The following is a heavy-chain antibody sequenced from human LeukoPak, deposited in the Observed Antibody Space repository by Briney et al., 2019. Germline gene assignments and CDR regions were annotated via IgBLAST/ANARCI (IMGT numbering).Heavy chain of an antibody. CDR3: AKDMALTGYYYDKEDAFDI. V-gene: IGHV3-23*01. J-gene: IGHJ3*02. CDR2: ISGSGGST. D-gene: IGHD3-22*01. CDR1: GFTFSSYA. Sequence: GGSLRLSCAASGFTFSSYAMSWVRQAPGKGLEWVSAISGSGGSTYYADSVKGRFTISRDNSKNTLYLQMNSLRAEDTAVYDCAKDMALTGYYYDKEDAFDIWGQGTMVTVSS.